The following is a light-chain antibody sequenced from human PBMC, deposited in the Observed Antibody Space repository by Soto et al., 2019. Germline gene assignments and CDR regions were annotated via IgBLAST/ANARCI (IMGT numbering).Light chain of an antibody. CDR1: SSDVGSYNV. CDR2: DVS. Sequence: QSVLTQPAFVSGSPGQSITIPCSGTSSDVGSYNVVSWYQQHPGKAPKLVIYDVSNRPSGVSPRFSGAKSGNTASLTIAGLQAEDEADYYCSSYTRRSTYVFGTGTKVTVL. J-gene: IGLJ1*01. V-gene: IGLV2-14*03. CDR3: SSYTRRSTYV.